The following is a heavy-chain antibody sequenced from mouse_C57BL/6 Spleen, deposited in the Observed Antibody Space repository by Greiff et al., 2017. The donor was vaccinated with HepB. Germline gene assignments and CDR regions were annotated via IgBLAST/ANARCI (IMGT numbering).Heavy chain of an antibody. Sequence: EVKLVESGGGLVKPGGSLKLSCAASGFNFSSYTMSWVRQTPEKRLEWVATISGGGGNTYYPDSVKGRFTISRDNAKNTLYLQMSSLRSEDTALYYCARAYDYDDAMDYWGQGTSVTVSS. D-gene: IGHD2-4*01. J-gene: IGHJ4*01. CDR3: ARAYDYDDAMDY. CDR2: ISGGGGNT. CDR1: GFNFSSYT. V-gene: IGHV5-9*01.